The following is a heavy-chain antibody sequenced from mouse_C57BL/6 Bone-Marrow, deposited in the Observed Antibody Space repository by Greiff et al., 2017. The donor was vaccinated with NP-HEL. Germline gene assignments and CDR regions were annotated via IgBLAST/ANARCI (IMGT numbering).Heavy chain of an antibody. V-gene: IGHV7-3*01. J-gene: IGHJ2*01. CDR1: GFTFTDYY. CDR3: ARLLRYFDY. CDR2: IRNKANGYTT. Sequence: DVHLVESGGGLVQPGGSLSLSCAASGFTFTDYYMSWVRQPPGKALEWLGFIRNKANGYTTEYSASVKGRFTISRDNSQSILYLQMNALRAEDSATYYCARLLRYFDYWGQGTTLTVSS. D-gene: IGHD1-1*01.